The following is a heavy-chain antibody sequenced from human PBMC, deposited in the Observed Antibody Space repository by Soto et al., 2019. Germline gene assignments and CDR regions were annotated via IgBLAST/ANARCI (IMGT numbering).Heavy chain of an antibody. V-gene: IGHV4-59*01. D-gene: IGHD1-26*01. J-gene: IGHJ3*02. CDR2: IYYSGST. CDR3: ARDKYSGSYHVGYDAFDI. Sequence: SETLSLTCTVSGGSISSYYWSWIRQPPGKGLEWIGYIYYSGSTNYNPSLKSRVTISVDTSKNQFSLKLSSVTAADTAVYYCARDKYSGSYHVGYDAFDIWGQGTMVTVSS. CDR1: GGSISSYY.